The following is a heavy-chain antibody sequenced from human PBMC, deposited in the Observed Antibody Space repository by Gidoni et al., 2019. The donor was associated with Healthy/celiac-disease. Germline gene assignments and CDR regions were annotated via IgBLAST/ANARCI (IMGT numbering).Heavy chain of an antibody. V-gene: IGHV4-34*01. J-gene: IGHJ4*02. CDR1: GGSFIGYY. CDR3: ARGRSDALTMIVSYFDY. CDR2: IKHSGST. D-gene: IGHD3-22*01. Sequence: QVQLQQWCAGLLKPSATLSLTCAVYGGSFIGYYWSWIRQPPGKGLEWIGEIKHSGSTNYNPSLKSRVTISVDTAKNQFSRKLSSVTAADTAVYYCARGRSDALTMIVSYFDYWGQGTLVTVSS.